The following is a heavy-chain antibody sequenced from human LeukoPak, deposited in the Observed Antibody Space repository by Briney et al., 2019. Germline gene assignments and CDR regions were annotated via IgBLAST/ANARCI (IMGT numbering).Heavy chain of an antibody. V-gene: IGHV4-34*01. J-gene: IGHJ5*02. Sequence: SETLSLTCAVYGGSFSGYYWSWIRQPPGKGLEWIGEINHSGSTNYNPSLKSRVTISVATSKNQFSLKLSSVTAADTAVYYCARGYDFWSGYYNLPRRYNWFDPWGQGTLVTVSS. D-gene: IGHD3-3*01. CDR2: INHSGST. CDR1: GGSFSGYY. CDR3: ARGYDFWSGYYNLPRRYNWFDP.